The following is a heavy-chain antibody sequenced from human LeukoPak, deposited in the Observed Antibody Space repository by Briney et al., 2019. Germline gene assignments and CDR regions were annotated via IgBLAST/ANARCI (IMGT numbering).Heavy chain of an antibody. CDR1: GYTFTGYH. J-gene: IGHJ4*02. D-gene: IGHD3-22*01. Sequence: ASVKVSCKASGYTFTGYHIHWVRQAPGQGLEWMGRINPYSGDTNFAQKFQGRVTMTRDTSITTAYMELSSLRSEDTAVYYCAVNYYYDSRLLDYWGQGTLVTVSS. V-gene: IGHV1-2*06. CDR2: INPYSGDT. CDR3: AVNYYYDSRLLDY.